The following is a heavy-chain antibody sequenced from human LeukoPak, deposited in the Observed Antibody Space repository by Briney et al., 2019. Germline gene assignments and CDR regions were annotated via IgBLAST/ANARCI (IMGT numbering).Heavy chain of an antibody. D-gene: IGHD6-19*01. V-gene: IGHV3-30*18. Sequence: GGSLRLSCAASGFTFSSYGMHWARQAPGKGLEWVAVISYDGSNKYYADSVKGRFTISRDNSKNTLYLQMNSLRAEDTAVYYCAKISSGWYGDYWGQGTLVTVSS. CDR1: GFTFSSYG. CDR2: ISYDGSNK. CDR3: AKISSGWYGDY. J-gene: IGHJ4*02.